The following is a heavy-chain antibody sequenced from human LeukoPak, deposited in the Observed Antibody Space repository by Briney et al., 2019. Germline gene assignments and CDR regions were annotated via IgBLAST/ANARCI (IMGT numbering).Heavy chain of an antibody. D-gene: IGHD6-13*01. Sequence: GASVKVSCKASGYTFTGYYMHWVRQAPGQGLEWMGWINPNSGGTNYAQKFQGRVTMTRDTSISTAYMELSRLRSDDTAVYYCARVSSSWYGNGMDVWGQGTTVTVSS. CDR3: ARVSSSWYGNGMDV. CDR2: INPNSGGT. V-gene: IGHV1-2*02. J-gene: IGHJ6*02. CDR1: GYTFTGYY.